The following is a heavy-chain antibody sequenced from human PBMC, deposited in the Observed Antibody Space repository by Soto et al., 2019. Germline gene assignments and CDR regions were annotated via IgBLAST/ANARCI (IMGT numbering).Heavy chain of an antibody. V-gene: IGHV3-33*01. J-gene: IGHJ6*02. CDR3: ARGSTATTMIVQSYGMDV. CDR1: GFTFSSYG. CDR2: IWYDGSNK. D-gene: IGHD3-22*01. Sequence: HPGGSLRLSCAASGFTFSSYGMHWVRQAPGKGLEWVAVIWYDGSNKYYADSVKGRFTISRDNSKNTLYLQMNSLRAEDTAVYYCARGSTATTMIVQSYGMDVWGQGTTVTVSS.